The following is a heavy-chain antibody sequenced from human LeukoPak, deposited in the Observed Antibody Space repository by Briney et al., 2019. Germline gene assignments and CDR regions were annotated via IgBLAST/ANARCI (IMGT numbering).Heavy chain of an antibody. CDR2: FDYSGST. D-gene: IGHD3-10*01. J-gene: IGHJ4*02. Sequence: NPSGTLSLTCTVSGGSISGSYWSWIRQPPGKGLEYIGYFDYSGSTTYNPSLKSRVSISVDTSKNQFSLKLSSVTAADTAVYFCARHASYSGSYYVDYWGQGTLVTVSS. V-gene: IGHV4-59*08. CDR3: ARHASYSGSYYVDY. CDR1: GGSISGSY.